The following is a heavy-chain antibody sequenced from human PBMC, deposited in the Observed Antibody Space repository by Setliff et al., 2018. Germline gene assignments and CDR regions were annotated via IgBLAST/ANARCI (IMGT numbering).Heavy chain of an antibody. Sequence: SETLSLTCTVSGGSVRGYYWSWIRQPAGKGLEWLGQIYTSWSTNYNPSLKSRVTISLDTSKNQFSLSLTSVTAEDTAVYYCARMSGFQYIDVWDKGTTVTVSS. J-gene: IGHJ6*03. CDR3: ARMSGFQYIDV. D-gene: IGHD3-3*01. CDR2: IYTSWST. CDR1: GGSVRGYY. V-gene: IGHV4-4*07.